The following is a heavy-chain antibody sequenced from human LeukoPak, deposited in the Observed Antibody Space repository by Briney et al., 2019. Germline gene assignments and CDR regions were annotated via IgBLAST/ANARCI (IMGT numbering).Heavy chain of an antibody. CDR1: GYSISSGYY. CDR3: ARLGAAAAPFDP. CDR2: IYHSGST. D-gene: IGHD6-13*01. V-gene: IGHV4-38-2*02. J-gene: IGHJ5*02. Sequence: SETLSLTCTVSGYSISSGYYWGWIRQPPGKGLEWIGSIYHSGSTYYNPSLKSRVTISVDTSKNQFSLKLSSVTAADTAVYYCARLGAAAAPFDPWGQGTLVTVSS.